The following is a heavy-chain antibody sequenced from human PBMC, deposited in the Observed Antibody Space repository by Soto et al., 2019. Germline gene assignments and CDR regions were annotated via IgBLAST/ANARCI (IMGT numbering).Heavy chain of an antibody. Sequence: QVHLVQSGAEVRKPGASVKVSCKASGYTFTSYDINWVRQATGQGLEWMGWMNPNSGNTAFAQKFQGRGTMTRSTSISTAHMELSSLRSEDTAVYYCARERTRGFDPWGQGTLVTVSS. J-gene: IGHJ5*02. CDR3: ARERTRGFDP. CDR1: GYTFTSYD. CDR2: MNPNSGNT. V-gene: IGHV1-8*01.